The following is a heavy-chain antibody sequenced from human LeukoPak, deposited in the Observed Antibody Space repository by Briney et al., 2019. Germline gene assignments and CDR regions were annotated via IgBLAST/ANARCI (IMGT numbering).Heavy chain of an antibody. V-gene: IGHV1-2*02. CDR2: INPNSGGT. J-gene: IGHJ6*02. CDR3: ARDMAVATHSIYYYYYGMDV. Sequence: GASVKVSCKASGYTFTGYYMHWVRQAPGQGLEWMGWINPNSGGTNYARKFQGRVTMTRDTSISTAYMELSRLRSDDTAVYYCARDMAVATHSIYYYYYGMDVWGQGTTVTASS. D-gene: IGHD6-19*01. CDR1: GYTFTGYY.